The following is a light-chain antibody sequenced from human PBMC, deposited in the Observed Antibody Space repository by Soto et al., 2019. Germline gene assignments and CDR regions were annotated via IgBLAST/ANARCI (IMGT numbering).Light chain of an antibody. CDR3: QQSYSSPWT. J-gene: IGKJ1*01. CDR2: AAS. CDR1: QSISSW. Sequence: DLQMTQSPSSLSASVGDRVTITCRASQSISSWLNWYQQKPGKAPKLLIYAASSLQSGVPSRFSGSGSETDFTLTISSLQPEDSATYYCQQSYSSPWTFGQGTKVEIK. V-gene: IGKV1-39*01.